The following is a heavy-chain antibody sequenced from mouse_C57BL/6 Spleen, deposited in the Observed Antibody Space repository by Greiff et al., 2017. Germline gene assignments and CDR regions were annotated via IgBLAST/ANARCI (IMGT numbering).Heavy chain of an antibody. CDR3: ASNYYGSSSLFDY. J-gene: IGHJ2*01. CDR1: GYTFTDYN. Sequence: EVQLQQSGPELVKPGASVKMSCKASGYTFTDYNMHWVKQSHGKSLEWIGYINPNNGGTSYNQKFKGKATLTVNKSSSTAYMELRSLTSEDSAVYYCASNYYGSSSLFDYWGQGTTLTVSS. CDR2: INPNNGGT. V-gene: IGHV1-22*01. D-gene: IGHD1-1*01.